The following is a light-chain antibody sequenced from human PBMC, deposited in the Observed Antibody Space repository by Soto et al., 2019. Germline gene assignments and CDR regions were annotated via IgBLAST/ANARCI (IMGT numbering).Light chain of an antibody. CDR2: DAS. Sequence: EIVLTQSPATLSLSPGERATLSCRASQSVRSYLAWYQQKRGQAPRLLIYDASNRATGIPARFSGSGSGTDFTLTISSLEPEDSAVYYCQQRSNWPPITFGQGTRLEIK. CDR3: QQRSNWPPIT. J-gene: IGKJ5*01. CDR1: QSVRSY. V-gene: IGKV3-11*01.